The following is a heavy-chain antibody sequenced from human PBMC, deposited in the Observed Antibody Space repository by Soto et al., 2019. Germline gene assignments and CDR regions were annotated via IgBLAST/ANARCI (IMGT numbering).Heavy chain of an antibody. CDR1: GLILEIFG. V-gene: IGHV3-23*01. CDR3: AKNQGVELVPLATVDWFDP. Sequence: GGSLRLSCAASGLILEIFGMSWVLQAPGKGLEWISSISGSGFKKYYADSVKGRFTISRDNSKSTVYLELNNLSAEDTAVYHCAKNQGVELVPLATVDWFDPWGQGSVVTVSS. J-gene: IGHJ5*02. D-gene: IGHD1-26*01. CDR2: ISGSGFKK.